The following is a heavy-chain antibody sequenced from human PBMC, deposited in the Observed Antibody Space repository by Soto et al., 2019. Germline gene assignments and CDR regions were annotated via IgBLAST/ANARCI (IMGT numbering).Heavy chain of an antibody. Sequence: QVQLQESGPGLVKPSETLSLTCTVSGGSISSYYWSWIRQPPGKGLAWIGSIFYSGTTSYNPSLKSRVAISVNSSNNKISLRLTSAIAADTALYYCARIGSSTVGWLDPWGQGTLVTVSS. D-gene: IGHD6-13*01. CDR2: IFYSGTT. V-gene: IGHV4-59*01. CDR3: ARIGSSTVGWLDP. J-gene: IGHJ5*02. CDR1: GGSISSYY.